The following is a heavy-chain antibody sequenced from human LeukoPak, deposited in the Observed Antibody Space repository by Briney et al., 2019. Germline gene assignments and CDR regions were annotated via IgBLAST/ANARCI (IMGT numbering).Heavy chain of an antibody. CDR2: IIPILGIA. J-gene: IGHJ6*02. Sequence: SVKVSCKASGGTFSSYTISWVRQAPGQGLEWMGRIIPILGIANYAQKFQGRVTITADESTSTAYMELSSLRSEDTAVYYCASEYEFYGMDVWGQGTTVTVSS. D-gene: IGHD3-3*01. CDR3: ASEYEFYGMDV. V-gene: IGHV1-69*02. CDR1: GGTFSSYT.